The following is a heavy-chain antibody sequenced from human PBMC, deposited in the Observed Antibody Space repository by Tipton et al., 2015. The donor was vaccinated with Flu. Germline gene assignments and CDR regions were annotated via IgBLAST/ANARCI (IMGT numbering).Heavy chain of an antibody. V-gene: IGHV1-46*01. CDR2: INPSGGST. D-gene: IGHD6-13*01. CDR3: ARDLWQQLDYNWFDP. J-gene: IGHJ5*02. Sequence: QLVQSGAEVKKPGASVKVSCKASGYTFTSYYMHWVRQAPGQGLEWMGIINPSGGSTSYAQKFQGRVTMTRDTSTSTVYMELSSLRSEDTAVYYCARDLWQQLDYNWFDPWGQGTLVTVSS. CDR1: GYTFTSYY.